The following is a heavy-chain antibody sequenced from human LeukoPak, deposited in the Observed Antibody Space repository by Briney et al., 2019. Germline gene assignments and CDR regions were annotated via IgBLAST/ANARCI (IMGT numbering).Heavy chain of an antibody. D-gene: IGHD6-6*01. Sequence: PGGSLRLSCAASGFTFSSYWMHWVRQAPGKGLVWVSRINSDGSSTNYADSVKGRFTISRDNAKNTLYLQTNSLRAEDTAVYHCARSSYSSSSSVWGQGTMVTVSS. V-gene: IGHV3-74*01. CDR3: ARSSYSSSSSV. J-gene: IGHJ3*01. CDR2: INSDGSST. CDR1: GFTFSSYW.